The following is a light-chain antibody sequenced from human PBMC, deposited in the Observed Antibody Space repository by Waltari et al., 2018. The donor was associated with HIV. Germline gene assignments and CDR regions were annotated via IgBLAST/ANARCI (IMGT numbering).Light chain of an antibody. Sequence: HSALTQPPSASGSPGQSVTISCTGAGRDVGPYTYVPWYQQHPGKAPKFIIYEVNKRPSGVPDRFSGSKSGNTASLTVSGLQADDEADYYCSSYAGSSTWVFGGGTKLTVL. CDR1: GRDVGPYTY. CDR2: EVN. J-gene: IGLJ3*02. CDR3: SSYAGSSTWV. V-gene: IGLV2-8*01.